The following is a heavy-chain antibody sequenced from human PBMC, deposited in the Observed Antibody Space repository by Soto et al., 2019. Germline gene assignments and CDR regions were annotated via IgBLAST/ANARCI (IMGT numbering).Heavy chain of an antibody. V-gene: IGHV1-24*01. CDR3: ATVVPAAITGRDYYYYGMDV. D-gene: IGHD2-2*02. J-gene: IGHJ6*02. CDR2: FDPEDGET. Sequence: ASVKVSCKVSGYTLTELSMHWVRQAPGKGLEWMGGFDPEDGETIYAQKFQGRVTMTEDTSTDTAYMELSSLRSEDTAVYYCATVVPAAITGRDYYYYGMDVWGQGTTVTVSS. CDR1: GYTLTELS.